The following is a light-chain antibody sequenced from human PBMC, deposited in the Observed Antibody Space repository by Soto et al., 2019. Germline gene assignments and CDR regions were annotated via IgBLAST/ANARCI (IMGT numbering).Light chain of an antibody. CDR1: QSVNTY. J-gene: IGKJ5*01. Sequence: EIVLTQSPATLSLSPGERATLSCRASQSVNTYLAWYQQKPGQAPRLLIYDASNRATGIPPRFSGSGSGTDFTLTIISLEPEDFAVYYCQQRSNWAPITFGQGTRLEIK. CDR3: QQRSNWAPIT. V-gene: IGKV3-11*01. CDR2: DAS.